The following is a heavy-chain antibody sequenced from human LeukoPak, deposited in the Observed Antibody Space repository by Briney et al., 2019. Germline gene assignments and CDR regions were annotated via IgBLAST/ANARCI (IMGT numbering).Heavy chain of an antibody. V-gene: IGHV4-61*02. J-gene: IGHJ4*02. D-gene: IGHD3-10*01. CDR2: IYTSGST. Sequence: SQTLSLTCTVSGGSISSGSYYWSWIGQPAGKGLEGIGRIYTSGSTNYNPSLKSRVTISVDPSKNQFSLKLSSVTDADTAVYYCARDLTGLFDYWGQGTLVTVSS. CDR1: GGSISSGSYY. CDR3: ARDLTGLFDY.